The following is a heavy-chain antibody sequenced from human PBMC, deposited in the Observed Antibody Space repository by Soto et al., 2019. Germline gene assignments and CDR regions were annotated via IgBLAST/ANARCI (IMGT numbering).Heavy chain of an antibody. CDR2: IYPGNSNT. V-gene: IGHV5-51*01. CDR3: ARPAEVSLAGAIEH. CDR1: GYTFTNYW. Sequence: GESLKISCKGSGYTFTNYWIAWVRQMPGKGLEWMGIIYPGNSNTRYSPSFQGQVTISADKSITTAYLQWTSLKASDTAMYYCARPAEVSLAGAIEHWGQGTPVTVSS. D-gene: IGHD1-26*01. J-gene: IGHJ1*01.